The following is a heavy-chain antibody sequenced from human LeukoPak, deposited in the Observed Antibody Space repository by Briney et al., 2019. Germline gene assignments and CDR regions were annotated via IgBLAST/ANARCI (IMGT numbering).Heavy chain of an antibody. CDR1: GFTFNSYR. J-gene: IGHJ4*02. D-gene: IGHD3-9*01. Sequence: PGGSLRLSCAASGFTFNSYRMNWVRQAPGKGLEWVSYISSSSSTIYYADSVKGRFTISRDNAKNSLYLQMNSLRAEDTAVCYCARDGKATYYDILTGYFDLDYWGQGTLVTVSS. CDR2: ISSSSSTI. V-gene: IGHV3-48*01. CDR3: ARDGKATYYDILTGYFDLDY.